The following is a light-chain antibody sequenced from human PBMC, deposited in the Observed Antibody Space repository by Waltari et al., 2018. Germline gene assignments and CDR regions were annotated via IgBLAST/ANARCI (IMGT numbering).Light chain of an antibody. CDR2: WAS. J-gene: IGKJ4*01. V-gene: IGKV4-1*01. CDR1: KTILYSSNNKNY. CDR3: QQYYGTPLT. Sequence: DIVMTQSPDSLAVSLGERATINCKSSKTILYSSNNKNYLAWYQQKPGQPPRLLIYWASTRESGVPDRFSGSGSGTDFTLTISSLQAEDVAVYYCQQYYGTPLTFGGGTNVEIK.